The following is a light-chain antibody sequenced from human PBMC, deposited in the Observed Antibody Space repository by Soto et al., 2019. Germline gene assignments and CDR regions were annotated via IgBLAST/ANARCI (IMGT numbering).Light chain of an antibody. Sequence: EIVWTQSPGTLSLSPGERATLSCRASQSVSSSYLAWYQQKPGQAPGLLIYGASSRATGIPDRFSGSGSGTDFTLTISRLEPEDFAVYYCQHYGSSTWTFGQGTKVDIK. CDR1: QSVSSSY. J-gene: IGKJ1*01. CDR2: GAS. CDR3: QHYGSSTWT. V-gene: IGKV3-20*01.